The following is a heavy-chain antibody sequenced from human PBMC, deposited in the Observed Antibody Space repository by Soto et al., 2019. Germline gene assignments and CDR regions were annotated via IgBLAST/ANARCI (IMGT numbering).Heavy chain of an antibody. CDR3: AKNRGRVTTWCHFDY. V-gene: IGHV3-23*01. CDR1: GFIFSSYA. D-gene: IGHD4-17*01. CDR2: IHGGGNSA. J-gene: IGHJ4*02. Sequence: GGSLRLSCAASGFIFSSYAMSWVRQAPGKGLEWVSVIHGGGNSAYYADSVKGRFTISRDNSKNTLYLQMSSLRGEDTAVYYCAKNRGRVTTWCHFDYCGQGSLDTVSS.